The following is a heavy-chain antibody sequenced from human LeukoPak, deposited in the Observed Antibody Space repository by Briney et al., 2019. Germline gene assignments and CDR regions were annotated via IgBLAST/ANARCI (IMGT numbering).Heavy chain of an antibody. V-gene: IGHV1-46*01. CDR3: ASGNRYSTNFDY. J-gene: IGHJ4*02. D-gene: IGHD4-11*01. CDR2: INPSGGST. CDR1: GYTFTSYY. Sequence: ASVKVSCKASGYTFTSYYMHWVRQAPGQGLEWMAIINPSGGSTTYAQTFQGRFTITRDTSKSTVYMEMTSLRAEDTSVYYCASGNRYSTNFDYWGQGTLVTVSS.